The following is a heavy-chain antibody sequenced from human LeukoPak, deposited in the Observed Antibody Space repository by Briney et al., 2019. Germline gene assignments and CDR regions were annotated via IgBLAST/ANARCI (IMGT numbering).Heavy chain of an antibody. CDR3: ARVGSDYGDHAGRLGWFDP. D-gene: IGHD4-17*01. V-gene: IGHV4-30-4*01. CDR1: GGSLSSGDYY. Sequence: SETLSLTCTVSGGSLSSGDYYWSWIRQHPGKGLKWIGYISYSGSTYYNPSLKSRVTISVDTSKNQFSLNLSSMTAADTAVYYCARVGSDYGDHAGRLGWFDPWGQGTLVTVSS. J-gene: IGHJ5*02. CDR2: ISYSGST.